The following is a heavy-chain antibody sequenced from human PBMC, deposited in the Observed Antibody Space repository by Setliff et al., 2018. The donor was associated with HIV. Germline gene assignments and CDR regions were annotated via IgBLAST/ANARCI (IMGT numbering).Heavy chain of an antibody. CDR3: ARARRDSYDRGRRNHYYIDV. Sequence: SVKVSCKASGSTFTSYDINWVRQATGQGLEWMGWMNPNSGNTGYAQKFQGRVTMTRDASISTAYMELNTLKFEDTAVYYCARARRDSYDRGRRNHYYIDVWGKGTTVTVSS. V-gene: IGHV1-8*02. D-gene: IGHD3-22*01. J-gene: IGHJ6*03. CDR1: GSTFTSYD. CDR2: MNPNSGNT.